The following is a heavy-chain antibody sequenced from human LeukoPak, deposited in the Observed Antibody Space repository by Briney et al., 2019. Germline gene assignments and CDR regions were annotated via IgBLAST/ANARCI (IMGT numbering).Heavy chain of an antibody. D-gene: IGHD2-2*01. J-gene: IGHJ4*02. V-gene: IGHV3-74*01. CDR2: INGDGRNI. CDR1: GFTFSSYW. Sequence: GGSLRLSCVASGFTFSSYWMHWVRQDPRKGLVWVSRINGDGRNINYADSVRGRFTISRDNAKNTLYLQMNSLRAEDTAVYYCAKDLGYCSSTSCPGDYWGQGTLVTVSS. CDR3: AKDLGYCSSTSCPGDY.